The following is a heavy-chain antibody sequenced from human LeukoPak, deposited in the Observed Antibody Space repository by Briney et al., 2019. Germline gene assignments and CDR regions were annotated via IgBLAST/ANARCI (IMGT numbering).Heavy chain of an antibody. CDR3: ARASEYCGADCYSDY. CDR1: GFTFSSSN. J-gene: IGHJ4*02. D-gene: IGHD2-21*02. Sequence: GGSLRLSCAASGFTFSSSNMNWIRQPPGKGLEWVSFISGSGSAIFYADSVQGRFTISRDNAQNSLFLYMNSLIAEDTAVYYCARASEYCGADCYSDYWGQGTRVTVSS. V-gene: IGHV3-48*04. CDR2: ISGSGSAI.